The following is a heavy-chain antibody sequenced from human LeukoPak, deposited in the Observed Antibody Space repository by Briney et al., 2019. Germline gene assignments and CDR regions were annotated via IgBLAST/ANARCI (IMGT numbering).Heavy chain of an antibody. CDR2: IRSKAYGGTT. D-gene: IGHD3-22*01. V-gene: IGHV3-49*04. Sequence: GGSLRLSCTASGFTIGDYAMSWVRQAPGKGLEWVGFIRSKAYGGTTEYAASVKGRFTISRDDSKNIAYLQMNSLKTEDTAVYYCTRVMIVVVAADYWGQGTLVTVSS. CDR1: GFTIGDYA. CDR3: TRVMIVVVAADY. J-gene: IGHJ4*02.